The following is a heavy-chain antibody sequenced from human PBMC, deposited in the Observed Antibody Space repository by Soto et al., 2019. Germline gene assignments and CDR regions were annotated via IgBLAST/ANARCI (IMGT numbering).Heavy chain of an antibody. CDR1: GFTLSDHY. V-gene: IGHV3-72*01. Sequence: GGSLRLSCAASGFTLSDHYIDWVRQAPGKGLEWVGRSRDKPQGYSTAYAASVKGRFTTSRDESKNSAYLQMNSLKTEDTAVYYCVRATYFSDSSGYTRCLDYWGQGTLVTVSS. J-gene: IGHJ4*02. CDR3: VRATYFSDSSGYTRCLDY. D-gene: IGHD3-22*01. CDR2: SRDKPQGYST.